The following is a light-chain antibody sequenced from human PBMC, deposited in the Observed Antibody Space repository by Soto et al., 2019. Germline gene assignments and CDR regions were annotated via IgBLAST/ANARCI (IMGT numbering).Light chain of an antibody. Sequence: QSVLTQPPSASGTPGQTVTISCSGYSSNIGTNYVYWYQHLPGSAPKLLFYASDQRPSGVPDRFSDSKSGTSASLTISGLRSEDEATYYCSSWDGSLGGVVFGGGTQLTVL. J-gene: IGLJ7*01. CDR2: ASD. CDR1: SSNIGTNY. V-gene: IGLV1-47*01. CDR3: SSWDGSLGGVV.